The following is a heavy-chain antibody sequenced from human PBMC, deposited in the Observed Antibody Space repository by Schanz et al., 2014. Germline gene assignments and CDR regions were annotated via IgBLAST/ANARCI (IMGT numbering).Heavy chain of an antibody. V-gene: IGHV3-30*04. CDR2: MSYDGSIK. J-gene: IGHJ4*02. Sequence: QVQLLQFGGGVVQPGRSLRLSCAAYGFTLSSYAMHWVRQAPGKGLEWVAAMSYDGSIKYYGDSVKGRFTISRDNSKNTLYLQMNSLRAEDTAVYYCAKDPSHGDYDYYFDYWGQGTLVTVSS. D-gene: IGHD3-22*01. CDR1: GFTLSSYA. CDR3: AKDPSHGDYDYYFDY.